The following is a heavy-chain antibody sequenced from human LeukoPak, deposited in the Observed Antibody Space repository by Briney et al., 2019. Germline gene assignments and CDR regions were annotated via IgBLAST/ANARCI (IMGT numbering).Heavy chain of an antibody. Sequence: GGSLRLSCAASRFTVSSNYMSWVRQAPGKGLEWVSVIYSGGSTYYADSVKGRFTISRDNSENTLYLQMNSLRAEDTAVYYCARDVRIAVAEYYYGMDVWGQGTTVTVSS. CDR2: IYSGGST. V-gene: IGHV3-53*01. D-gene: IGHD6-19*01. J-gene: IGHJ6*02. CDR1: RFTVSSNY. CDR3: ARDVRIAVAEYYYGMDV.